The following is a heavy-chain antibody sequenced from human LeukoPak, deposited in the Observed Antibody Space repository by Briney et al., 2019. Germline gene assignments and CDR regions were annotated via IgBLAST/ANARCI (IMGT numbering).Heavy chain of an antibody. Sequence: PSETLSLTCAVYGGSFSGYYWSWIRQPPGKGLEWIGEINHSGSTNYNPSLKSRVTISVDTSKNQFSLKLSSVTAADTAVYYCARGARPNCYGSGSYRPFDYWGQGTLVTVSS. CDR3: ARGARPNCYGSGSYRPFDY. D-gene: IGHD3-10*01. CDR2: INHSGST. CDR1: GGSFSGYY. V-gene: IGHV4-34*01. J-gene: IGHJ4*02.